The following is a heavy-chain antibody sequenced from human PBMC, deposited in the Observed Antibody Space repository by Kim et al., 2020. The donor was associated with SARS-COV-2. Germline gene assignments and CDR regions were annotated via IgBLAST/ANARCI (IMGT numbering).Heavy chain of an antibody. V-gene: IGHV4-59*01. CDR3: ATGTIGYYYYYGMDV. Sequence: PSLKSRVTISVDTSKNQFSLKLSSVTAADTAVYYCATGTIGYYYYYGMDVWGQGTTVTVSS. J-gene: IGHJ6*02.